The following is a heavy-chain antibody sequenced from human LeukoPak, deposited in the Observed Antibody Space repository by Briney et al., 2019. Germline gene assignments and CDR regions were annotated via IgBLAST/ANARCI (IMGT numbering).Heavy chain of an antibody. V-gene: IGHV4-61*02. J-gene: IGHJ4*02. Sequence: PSETLSLTCTVSGGSISSGSYYWSWIRQPAGKGLEWIGRIYTSGSTNYNPSLKSRVTISVDTSKNQFSLKLSSVTAADTAVYYCARDSNYVLGYWGQGTLVTVSS. D-gene: IGHD4-11*01. CDR2: IYTSGST. CDR3: ARDSNYVLGY. CDR1: GGSISSGSYY.